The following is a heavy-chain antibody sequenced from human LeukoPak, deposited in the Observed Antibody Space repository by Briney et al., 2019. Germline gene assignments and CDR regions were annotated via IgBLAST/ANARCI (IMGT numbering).Heavy chain of an antibody. V-gene: IGHV4-34*08. Sequence: LRLSCAASGFTFSSYEMNWIRQPPGKGLEWIGEINHSGSTNYNPSLKSRVTISVDTSKNQFSLKLSSVPAADTAVYYCGGSYSSGWYVNNYWGQGTLVTVSS. CDR2: INHSGST. J-gene: IGHJ4*02. D-gene: IGHD6-19*01. CDR1: GFTFSSYE. CDR3: GGSYSSGWYVNNY.